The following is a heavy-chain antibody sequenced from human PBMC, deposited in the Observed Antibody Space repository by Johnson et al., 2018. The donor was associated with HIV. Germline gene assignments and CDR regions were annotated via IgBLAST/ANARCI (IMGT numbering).Heavy chain of an antibody. V-gene: IGHV3-7*01. CDR2: IKQDGSEK. CDR3: AKGRRAPRAFDI. CDR1: GFIFGMYS. Sequence: VQLVESGGGLVKPGGSLRLSCAASGFIFGMYSMSWVRQAPGRGLERVANIKQDGSEKYYVDSVKGRFPISRDNAKNSLYSLYVQMNSLRPEDTAVYYCAKGRRAPRAFDIWGQGTMVTVSS. J-gene: IGHJ3*02.